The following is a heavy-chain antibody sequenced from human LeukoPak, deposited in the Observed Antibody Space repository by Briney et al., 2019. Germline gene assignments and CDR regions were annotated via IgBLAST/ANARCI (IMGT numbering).Heavy chain of an antibody. V-gene: IGHV3-23*01. J-gene: IGHJ5*02. CDR2: ISGSGGST. Sequence: GGSLRLSCAASGFTFSSYALSWVRQAPGKGLEWVSAISGSGGSTYYADSVKGRFTIYRDNSKNTLYLQMNSLRAEDTAVYYCAKSTLPAAMPRWFDPWGQGTLVTVSS. D-gene: IGHD2-2*01. CDR1: GFTFSSYA. CDR3: AKSTLPAAMPRWFDP.